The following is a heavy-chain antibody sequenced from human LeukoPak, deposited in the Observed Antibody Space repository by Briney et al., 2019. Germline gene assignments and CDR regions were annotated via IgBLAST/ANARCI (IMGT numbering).Heavy chain of an antibody. V-gene: IGHV4-59*12. CDR3: ARVSEGYCSSTSCYTNYYYYYYMDV. CDR1: GGSISSYY. Sequence: SETLSLTCTVSGGSISSYYWSWIRQPPGKGLEWIGYIYYSGSTNYNASLKSRVTISVDKSKKQFSLKLSSVTAADTAVYYCARVSEGYCSSTSCYTNYYYYYYMDVWGKGTTVTVSS. D-gene: IGHD2-2*01. J-gene: IGHJ6*03. CDR2: IYYSGST.